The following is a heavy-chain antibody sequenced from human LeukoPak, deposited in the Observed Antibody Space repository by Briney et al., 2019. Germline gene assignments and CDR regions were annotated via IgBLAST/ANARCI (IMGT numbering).Heavy chain of an antibody. CDR3: AREVAYYDFWSGYYMENYFDY. J-gene: IGHJ4*02. CDR1: GYTFTSYG. V-gene: IGHV1-18*01. Sequence: ASVKVSCKASGYTFTSYGISWVRQAPGQGLEWMGWISAYNGNTNYAQKLQGRVTMTTDTSTSTAYMELRSLRSDDTAVYYCAREVAYYDFWSGYYMENYFDYLGQGTLVTVSS. D-gene: IGHD3-3*01. CDR2: ISAYNGNT.